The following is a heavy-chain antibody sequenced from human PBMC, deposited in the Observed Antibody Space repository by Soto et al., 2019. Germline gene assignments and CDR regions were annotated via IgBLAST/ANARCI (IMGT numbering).Heavy chain of an antibody. J-gene: IGHJ4*02. CDR1: GFTFSLSA. CDR2: ISGGGGST. Sequence: EVQLLESGGGFVQPGESLRLSCAASGFTFSLSAMSWVRQAPGRGLGWVSSISGGGGSTEYADSVKGRFTISRDNSKDTVHLQMTSLRAEDTAVYYCAKGPEYDILTGCDYWGQGALVTVSS. V-gene: IGHV3-23*01. CDR3: AKGPEYDILTGCDY. D-gene: IGHD3-9*01.